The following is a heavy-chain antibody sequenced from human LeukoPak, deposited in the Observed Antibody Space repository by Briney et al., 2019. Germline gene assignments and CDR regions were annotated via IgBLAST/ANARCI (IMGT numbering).Heavy chain of an antibody. V-gene: IGHV3-23*01. CDR1: GFTFSSYA. Sequence: GWSLRLSCAASGFTFSSYAMSWVRQAPGKGLEWVSAISGSGGSTYYADSVKGRFTISRDNSKNTLYLQMNSLRAEDTAVYYCAKDGTSWSGYHNWFDPWGQGTLVTVSS. J-gene: IGHJ5*02. CDR2: ISGSGGST. CDR3: AKDGTSWSGYHNWFDP. D-gene: IGHD3-3*01.